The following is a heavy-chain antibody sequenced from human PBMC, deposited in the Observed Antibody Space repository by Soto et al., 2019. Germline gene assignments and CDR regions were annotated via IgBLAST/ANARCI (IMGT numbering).Heavy chain of an antibody. J-gene: IGHJ4*02. CDR1: GGTFSSYT. CDR2: IIPILGIA. D-gene: IGHD3-22*01. Sequence: QVQLVQSGAEVKKPGSSVKVSCKASGGTFSSYTISWVRQAPGQGLEWMGRIIPILGIANYAQKFQGRVTITADKSTRAAYVERSSLRSEDTAVYYCARDWRNYYDSSGYYLYWGQGTLVTVSS. V-gene: IGHV1-69*08. CDR3: ARDWRNYYDSSGYYLY.